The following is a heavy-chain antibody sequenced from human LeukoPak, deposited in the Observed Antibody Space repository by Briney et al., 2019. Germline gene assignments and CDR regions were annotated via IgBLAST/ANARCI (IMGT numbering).Heavy chain of an antibody. CDR2: INTDGSTT. CDR3: ARTRGYSPDAFDI. Sequence: GGSLRLSCAASGFTFSSHWMHWVRQAPGKGLVWVSRINTDGSTTNYADSVKGRFTVSRDNAKNSLYLQMNSLRAEDTAVYYCARTRGYSPDAFDIWGQGTMVTVSS. CDR1: GFTFSSHW. D-gene: IGHD5-18*01. J-gene: IGHJ3*02. V-gene: IGHV3-74*01.